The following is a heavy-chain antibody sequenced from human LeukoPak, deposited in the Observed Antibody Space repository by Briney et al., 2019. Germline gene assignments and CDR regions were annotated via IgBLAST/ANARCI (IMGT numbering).Heavy chain of an antibody. V-gene: IGHV1-2*02. J-gene: IGHJ4*02. CDR3: ASPLSYYDSSGYDY. CDR2: INPNSGGT. Sequence: ASVKVSCKASGYTFTSYYMHWVRQAPGQGLEWMGWINPNSGGTNYAQKFQGRVTMTRDTSISTAYMELSRLRSDDTAVYYCASPLSYYDSSGYDYWGQGTLVTVSS. D-gene: IGHD3-22*01. CDR1: GYTFTSYY.